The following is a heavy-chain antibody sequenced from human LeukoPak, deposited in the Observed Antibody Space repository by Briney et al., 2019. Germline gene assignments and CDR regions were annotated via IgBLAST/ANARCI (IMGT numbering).Heavy chain of an antibody. CDR1: GFTVNSYA. J-gene: IGHJ4*02. V-gene: IGHV3-23*01. CDR3: AKGGRRHYGDYVAF. CDR2: ISASGDNT. Sequence: SGGSLRLSCDASGFTVNSYAMNWVRQAPGKGLEWVSVISASGDNTYYADSVKGRFTISRDDSKNTVYLQMNSLRADDMAVYHCAKGGRRHYGDYVAFWGQGTLVTVSS. D-gene: IGHD4-17*01.